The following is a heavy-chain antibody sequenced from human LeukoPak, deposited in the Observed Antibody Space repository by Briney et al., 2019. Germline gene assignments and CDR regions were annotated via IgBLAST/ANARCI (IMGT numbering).Heavy chain of an antibody. CDR1: AFSFSSHA. V-gene: IGHV3-64*05. Sequence: GGSLRLSCSASAFSFSSHAMHWVRQAPGRGLEYVSVISSNGGSTYYADSVRGRFTISRDNSKNTLYIQMSSLRAEDTAVYYCVQGGSGCYQGDLGYWGQGTLVTVSS. CDR2: ISSNGGST. CDR3: VQGGSGCYQGDLGY. D-gene: IGHD3-10*01. J-gene: IGHJ4*02.